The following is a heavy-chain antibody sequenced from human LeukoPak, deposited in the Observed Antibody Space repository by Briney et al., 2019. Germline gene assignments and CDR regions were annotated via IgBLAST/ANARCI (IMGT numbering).Heavy chain of an antibody. J-gene: IGHJ4*02. V-gene: IGHV4-38-2*02. D-gene: IGHD3/OR15-3a*01. Sequence: SETLSLTCTVSGYSISSAYYWGWIRQPPGKGLEWIGSIYHSGSTYYNPSLKSRVTISVDTSNNQFSLKLTSVTAADTAVYYCARQTGSGLFILPGGQGTLVTVSS. CDR2: IYHSGST. CDR1: GYSISSAYY. CDR3: ARQTGSGLFILP.